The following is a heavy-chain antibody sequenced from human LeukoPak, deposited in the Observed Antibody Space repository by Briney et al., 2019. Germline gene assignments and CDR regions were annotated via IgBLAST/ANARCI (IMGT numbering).Heavy chain of an antibody. V-gene: IGHV4-61*01. CDR3: ARGGPYYDFWSGPNWFDP. CDR2: IYYSGST. CDR1: GGSITSYTYY. D-gene: IGHD3-3*01. Sequence: PSETLSLTCTVSGGSITSYTYYWSWIRQPPGKGLEWIGYIYYSGSTNYNPSLKSRVTISVDTSKNQFSLKLSSVTAADTAVYYCARGGPYYDFWSGPNWFDPWGQGTLVTVSS. J-gene: IGHJ5*02.